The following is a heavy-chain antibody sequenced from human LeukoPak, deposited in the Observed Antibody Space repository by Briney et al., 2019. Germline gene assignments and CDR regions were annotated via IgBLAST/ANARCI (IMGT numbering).Heavy chain of an antibody. CDR3: AREGSWYFDY. J-gene: IGHJ4*02. Sequence: PGGSLRLSCAAPGFIFSGYWMSWVRQAPGKGLEWVSSISSSSSYIYYADSVKGRFTISRDNAKNSLYLQMNSLRAEDTAVYYCAREGSWYFDYWGQGTLVTVSS. CDR2: ISSSSSYI. D-gene: IGHD6-13*01. V-gene: IGHV3-21*01. CDR1: GFIFSGYW.